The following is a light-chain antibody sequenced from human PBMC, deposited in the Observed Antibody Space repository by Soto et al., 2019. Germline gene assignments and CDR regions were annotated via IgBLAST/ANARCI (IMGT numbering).Light chain of an antibody. CDR3: QQYVSAPIT. CDR2: EAS. Sequence: EIVLTQSPATLSLSPGERATLPCRASQSVSSYLAWYQQKPGQAPRLLMYEASNRATGIPARFSGGGSGTDFTLTISSLEPEDFAVYYCQQYVSAPITFGQGTRLEIK. CDR1: QSVSSY. J-gene: IGKJ5*01. V-gene: IGKV3-11*01.